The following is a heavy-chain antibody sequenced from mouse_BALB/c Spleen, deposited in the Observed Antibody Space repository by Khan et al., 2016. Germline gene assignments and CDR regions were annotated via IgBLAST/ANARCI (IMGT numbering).Heavy chain of an antibody. V-gene: IGHV9-3-1*01. CDR2: INTYTGEP. J-gene: IGHJ1*01. CDR3: ARYWNSYWYFDD. CDR1: GYTFTNYG. D-gene: IGHD4-1*01. Sequence: QIQLVQSGPELKKPGETVKISCKASGYTFTNYGMNWVKQAPGKGLKWMGWINTYTGEPTYADDFKGRFAFSWDTSASTAYLQLNSLKTEDTATYCGARYWNSYWYFDDWGAGTTVTVSS.